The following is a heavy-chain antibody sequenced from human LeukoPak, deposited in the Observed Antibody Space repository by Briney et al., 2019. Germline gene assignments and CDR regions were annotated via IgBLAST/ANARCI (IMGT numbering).Heavy chain of an antibody. J-gene: IGHJ4*02. CDR2: ISGSGGST. V-gene: IGHV3-23*01. CDR3: AIGEMGSREMAPHY. D-gene: IGHD5-24*01. Sequence: PGGSLRLSCAASGFTFSSYAMSWVRQAPGKGLEWVSAISGSGGSTYYADSVKGRFTISRDNSKNTLYLQMNSLRAEDTAVYYCAIGEMGSREMAPHYWGQGTLVTVSS. CDR1: GFTFSSYA.